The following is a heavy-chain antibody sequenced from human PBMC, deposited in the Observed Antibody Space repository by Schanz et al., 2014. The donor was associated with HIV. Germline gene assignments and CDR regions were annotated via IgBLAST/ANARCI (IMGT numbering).Heavy chain of an antibody. CDR3: VKAYSSGFSGAGS. V-gene: IGHV3-33*05. CDR1: GFTFDSYG. Sequence: QVRLVESGGGVVRPGRSLRLYCAASGFTFDSYGMHWVRQAPGKGLEWVAVISYDGRNKYYADSVKGRFTISRDNSRNALYLHMNSLRADDTAIYYCVKAYSSGFSGAGSWGQGALVTVSS. J-gene: IGHJ5*02. CDR2: ISYDGRNK. D-gene: IGHD5-18*01.